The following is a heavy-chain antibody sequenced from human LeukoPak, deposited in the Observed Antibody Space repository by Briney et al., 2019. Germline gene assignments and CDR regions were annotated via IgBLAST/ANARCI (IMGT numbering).Heavy chain of an antibody. CDR2: IYTSGST. Sequence: SETLSLTCTVSGGSISSYYWSWIRQPAGKGLEWIGRIYTSGSTNYNPSLKSRVTMSVDTSKNQFSLNLSSVPAADTAVYYCARDIPYCTSTSCLGYFDYWGQGTLVTVSS. J-gene: IGHJ4*02. V-gene: IGHV4-4*07. CDR1: GGSISSYY. CDR3: ARDIPYCTSTSCLGYFDY. D-gene: IGHD2-2*01.